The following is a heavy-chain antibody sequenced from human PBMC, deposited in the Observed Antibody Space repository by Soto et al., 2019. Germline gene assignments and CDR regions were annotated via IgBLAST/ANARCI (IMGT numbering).Heavy chain of an antibody. Sequence: SETLSLTCAVYGGSFSGYYWSWIRQPPGKGLEWIGEINHSGSTNYNPSLKSRVTISVDTSKNQFSLKLSSVTAADTAVYYCARAPAAGAFDYWGQGTLVTVSS. J-gene: IGHJ4*02. CDR1: GGSFSGYY. D-gene: IGHD6-13*01. V-gene: IGHV4-34*01. CDR3: ARAPAAGAFDY. CDR2: INHSGST.